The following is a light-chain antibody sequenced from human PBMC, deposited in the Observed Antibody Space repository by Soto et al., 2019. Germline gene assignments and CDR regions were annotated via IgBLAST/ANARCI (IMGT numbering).Light chain of an antibody. CDR1: QGIRND. CDR3: QQLRSYPST. J-gene: IGKJ4*01. Sequence: AIQMTQSPSSLSASVGDRVTINCRASQGIRNDLGWYQQKPGKAPKLLIYAASTLHGGVPSRFSGSGSGTDFALTITSLQAEDFATYYCQQLRSYPSTFGGGTKVDIK. CDR2: AAS. V-gene: IGKV1-6*01.